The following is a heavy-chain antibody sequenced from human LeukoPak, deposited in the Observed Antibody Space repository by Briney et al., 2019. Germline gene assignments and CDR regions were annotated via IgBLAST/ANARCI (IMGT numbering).Heavy chain of an antibody. CDR2: IYYSGST. CDR1: GDSISSHD. Sequence: SETLSLTCTVSGDSISSHDWTWIRQPPGKRLEWLGYIYYSGSTNYNPSLTSRVTISPDTSKNQLSLKLSSVTAADTAVYYCAREIITISGVATFDPGGQGTPVTVSS. CDR3: AREIITISGVATFDP. V-gene: IGHV4-59*11. J-gene: IGHJ5*02. D-gene: IGHD3-3*01.